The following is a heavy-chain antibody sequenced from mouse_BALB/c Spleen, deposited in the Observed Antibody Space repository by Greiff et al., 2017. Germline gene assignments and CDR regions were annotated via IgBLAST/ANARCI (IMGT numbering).Heavy chain of an antibody. CDR2: ISNGGGST. D-gene: IGHD1-1*02. CDR3: GGSEGSYYAMDY. Sequence: EVQRVQSGGGLVQPGGSLKLSCAASGFSFSSYSMPWVRQTPEKRLEWVAYISNGGGSTYYPDTVKGRFTIARDNAKNTLYLQMSSLKSEDTAMYYCGGSEGSYYAMDYWGQGTSVTVSS. J-gene: IGHJ4*01. CDR1: GFSFSSYS. V-gene: IGHV5-12-2*01.